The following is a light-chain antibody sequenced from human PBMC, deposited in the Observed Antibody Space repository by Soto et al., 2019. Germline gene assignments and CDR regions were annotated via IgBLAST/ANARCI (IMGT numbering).Light chain of an antibody. CDR1: QNIDIF. V-gene: IGKV1-39*01. Sequence: DIPMTQSPSSLSASVGDRVTITCRASQNIDIFLSWYHQKPGRAPNLLIYGASTLQNGVPSRFSRSGSGTDFSLPISSPQPEDFGTYYCQQSYSAPPLTFGAGTKVDIK. J-gene: IGKJ4*01. CDR3: QQSYSAPPLT. CDR2: GAS.